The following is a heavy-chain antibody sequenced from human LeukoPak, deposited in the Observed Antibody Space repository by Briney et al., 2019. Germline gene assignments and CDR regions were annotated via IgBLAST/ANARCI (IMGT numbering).Heavy chain of an antibody. CDR3: TTDLASYGSEVGAFDI. D-gene: IGHD3-10*01. CDR1: GLTFSNAW. CDR2: IKSKAEGRTT. J-gene: IGHJ3*02. V-gene: IGHV3-15*01. Sequence: PGGSLRLFCASWGLTFSNAWMSWVRHAPGKGREWGGRIKSKAEGRTTDYDANLKGRFTITSDDSKNTLYMQMNSLKTEDTAVYYCTTDLASYGSEVGAFDIWGQGTMVTVSS.